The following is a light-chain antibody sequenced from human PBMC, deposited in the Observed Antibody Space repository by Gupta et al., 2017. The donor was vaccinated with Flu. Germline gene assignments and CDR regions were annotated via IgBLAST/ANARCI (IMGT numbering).Light chain of an antibody. CDR2: EVS. Sequence: SITISCTGTSSDVGGYTYVSWYQQHPGKAPKLMIYEVSNRPAGVSNRSSGSKAGNTASLTSAGLQAEDEADYYCSSYTSSTTSVFGGGTKLTVL. V-gene: IGLV2-14*01. CDR1: SSDVGGYTY. CDR3: SSYTSSTTSV. J-gene: IGLJ2*01.